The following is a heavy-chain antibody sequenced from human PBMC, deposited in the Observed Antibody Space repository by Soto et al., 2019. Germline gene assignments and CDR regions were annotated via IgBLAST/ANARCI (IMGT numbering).Heavy chain of an antibody. V-gene: IGHV4-4*07. J-gene: IGHJ5*02. D-gene: IGHD6-13*01. CDR1: GSFISSYC. CDR2: IYTSGST. CDR3: ARVVLQQQLVGAVWFDP. Sequence: PSETLSHTFTGSGSFISSYCCIWIRQPAGKGLEWIGRIYTSGSTNYNPSLKSRVTMSVDTSKNQFSLKLSSVTAADTAVYCCARVVLQQQLVGAVWFDPWGQGTLVTVSS.